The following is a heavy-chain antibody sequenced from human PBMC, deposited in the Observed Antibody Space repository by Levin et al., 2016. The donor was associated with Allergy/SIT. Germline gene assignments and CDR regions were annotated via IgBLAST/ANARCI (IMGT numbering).Heavy chain of an antibody. D-gene: IGHD3-10*01. CDR2: TYYSGVT. Sequence: SETLSLTCTVSGGSISSSSYYWDWIRQPPGKGLEWIGSTYYSGVTYYNPSLKSRVTISVDTSKNQFSLKLSSVTAADTAVYYCARPLGGFGELLRFDSWGQGTLVTVSS. J-gene: IGHJ5*01. V-gene: IGHV4-39*01. CDR3: ARPLGGFGELLRFDS. CDR1: GGSISSSSYY.